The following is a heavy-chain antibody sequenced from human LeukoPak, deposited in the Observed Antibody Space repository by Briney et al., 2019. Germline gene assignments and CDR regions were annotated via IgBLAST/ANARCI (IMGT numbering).Heavy chain of an antibody. CDR3: ALSLPGNWFDP. J-gene: IGHJ5*02. D-gene: IGHD3-10*01. Sequence: SETLSLTCTVSGGSISSYYWSWIRQPPGKGLEWIGYIYDSGSTNYNPSLKSRVTISVDTSKNQFSLKLSSVTAADTAVYYCALSLPGNWFDPWGQGTLVTVSS. V-gene: IGHV4-59*01. CDR2: IYDSGST. CDR1: GGSISSYY.